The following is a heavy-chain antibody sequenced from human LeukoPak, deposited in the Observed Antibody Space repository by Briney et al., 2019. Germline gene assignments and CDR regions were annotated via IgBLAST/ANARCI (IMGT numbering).Heavy chain of an antibody. Sequence: GGSLRLSCAASGFTFSSYGMHWVRQAPGKGLEWVAVISYDGNNKYYTDSVKGRFTISRDNSKNTLYLQMNSLRAEDTAVYYCAKEYCSRTSCYTVGYFDYWGQGTLVTVSS. V-gene: IGHV3-30*18. CDR3: AKEYCSRTSCYTVGYFDY. CDR2: ISYDGNNK. CDR1: GFTFSSYG. J-gene: IGHJ4*02. D-gene: IGHD2-2*02.